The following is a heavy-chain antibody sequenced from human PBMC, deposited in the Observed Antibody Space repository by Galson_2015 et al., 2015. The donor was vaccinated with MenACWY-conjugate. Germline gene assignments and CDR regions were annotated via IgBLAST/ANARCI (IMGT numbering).Heavy chain of an antibody. CDR1: GFTFSSYW. J-gene: IGHJ6*03. Sequence: SLRLSCAASGFTFSSYWMSWVRQAPGKGLEWVANIKQDGSEKYYVDSVKGRFTISRDNAKNSLYLQMNSLRAEDTAVYYCAREYQYGDYPHRLYYYYYYMDVWGKGTTVTVSS. CDR2: IKQDGSEK. V-gene: IGHV3-7*01. D-gene: IGHD4-17*01. CDR3: AREYQYGDYPHRLYYYYYYMDV.